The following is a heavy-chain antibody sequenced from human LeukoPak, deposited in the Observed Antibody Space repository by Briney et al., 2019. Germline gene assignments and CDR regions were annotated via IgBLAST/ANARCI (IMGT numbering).Heavy chain of an antibody. V-gene: IGHV3-21*01. Sequence: GGSLRLSCAASGLSFSTYSMNWVRQAPGKGLEWVSSISSSSIYRYYADSVKGRFTISRDNAKNSLYLQMNSLRAEDTAVYYCAREMLAAVTAQSWGQGTLVTVSS. J-gene: IGHJ5*02. CDR3: AREMLAAVTAQS. CDR2: ISSSSIYR. D-gene: IGHD2-21*02. CDR1: GLSFSTYS.